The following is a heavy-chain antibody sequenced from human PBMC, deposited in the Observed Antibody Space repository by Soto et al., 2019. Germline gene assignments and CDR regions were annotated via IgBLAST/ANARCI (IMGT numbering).Heavy chain of an antibody. Sequence: EVQLLESGGGLVQPGGSLRLSCAASGFTFSNYAMSWVRQAPGKGLEWVSAISGSGGSTYYADSVKGRFTISRDNSKNTLYLQMNNLRAEDTAVYYCAKGSSGWYDAFDIWGQGTMVTVSS. D-gene: IGHD6-19*01. CDR1: GFTFSNYA. CDR3: AKGSSGWYDAFDI. J-gene: IGHJ3*02. CDR2: ISGSGGST. V-gene: IGHV3-23*01.